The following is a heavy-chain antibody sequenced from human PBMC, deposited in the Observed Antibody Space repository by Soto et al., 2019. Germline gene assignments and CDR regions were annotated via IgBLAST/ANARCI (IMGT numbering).Heavy chain of an antibody. J-gene: IGHJ5*02. Sequence: QVQLVQSGAEVKKPGASVKVSCKASGYTFTSYAMHWVRQAPGQRLEWMGWINAGNGNTKYSQKFQGRVTITTDTSASTAYMELSILRSEDTAVYYCARGFRGCDADWFDPWGQGTLVTVSS. CDR1: GYTFTSYA. V-gene: IGHV1-3*01. D-gene: IGHD2-21*02. CDR3: ARGFRGCDADWFDP. CDR2: INAGNGNT.